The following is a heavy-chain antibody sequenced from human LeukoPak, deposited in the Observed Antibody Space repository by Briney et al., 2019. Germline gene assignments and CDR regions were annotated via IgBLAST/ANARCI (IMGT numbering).Heavy chain of an antibody. V-gene: IGHV3-21*01. CDR2: ISSSSSYI. J-gene: IGHJ3*02. CDR3: ARLRDYFTHAFDI. Sequence: PGGSLRLSCAASEFTFIAYKVNSVRQAPGQVLKWASSISSSSSYIFYADSLKGRFTISRDNAKNSLYLQMNSLRAEDTAVYYCARLRDYFTHAFDIWGQGTMVTVSS. D-gene: IGHD3-10*01. CDR1: EFTFIAYK.